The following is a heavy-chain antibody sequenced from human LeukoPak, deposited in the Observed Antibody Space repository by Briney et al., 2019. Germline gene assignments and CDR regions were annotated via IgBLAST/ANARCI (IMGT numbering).Heavy chain of an antibody. CDR1: GGSISSYY. J-gene: IGHJ5*02. V-gene: IGHV4-59*01. Sequence: SETLSLTCTVSGGSISSYYWSWIRQPPGKGLEWIGYIYYSGSTNYNPSLKSRVTISVDTSKNQFSLKLSSVTAADTAVYYCARGLTVTTAAEWFDPWGQGTLVTVSS. CDR2: IYYSGST. D-gene: IGHD4-11*01. CDR3: ARGLTVTTAAEWFDP.